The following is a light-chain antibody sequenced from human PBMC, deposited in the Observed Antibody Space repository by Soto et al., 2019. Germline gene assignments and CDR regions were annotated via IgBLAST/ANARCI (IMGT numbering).Light chain of an antibody. CDR2: SAS. CDR3: QKYNTAPPS. V-gene: IGKV1-27*01. J-gene: IGKJ3*01. Sequence: DIQMTQSPSSLSASVGDRVTITCRASRGINNYLAWYQQNPGQAPNLLIYSASTLQSGVSYRFSGDGSGTDFTLTISSLQPEDVATYYCQKYNTAPPSFGPGTKVDLK. CDR1: RGINNY.